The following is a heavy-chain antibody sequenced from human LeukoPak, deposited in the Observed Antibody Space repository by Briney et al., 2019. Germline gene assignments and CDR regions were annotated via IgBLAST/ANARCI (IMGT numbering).Heavy chain of an antibody. V-gene: IGHV1-18*01. CDR1: GYTFTSYG. D-gene: IGHD3-9*01. Sequence: GASVKVSCKASGYTFTSYGISWVRQAPGQGLEWMGWISAYNGNTNYAQKLQGRVTMTTDTSTSTAYMELRSLRSDDTAVYYCARQVGYDILTGTRVGYFDYWGQGTLVTVSS. J-gene: IGHJ4*02. CDR2: ISAYNGNT. CDR3: ARQVGYDILTGTRVGYFDY.